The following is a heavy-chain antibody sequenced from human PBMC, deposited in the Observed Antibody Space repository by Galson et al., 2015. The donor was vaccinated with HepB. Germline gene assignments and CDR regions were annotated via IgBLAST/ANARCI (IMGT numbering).Heavy chain of an antibody. D-gene: IGHD1-26*01. Sequence: SLRLSCAASGFTFSTYAMSWVRQAPGKGLEWVSHISAIGDSTSYADSVKGRLTISRDNSKNTIYLQMSSLRAEETAVYYCAKSQGRAADLDYWGQGALVTVSS. J-gene: IGHJ4*02. CDR1: GFTFSTYA. V-gene: IGHV3-23*01. CDR2: ISAIGDST. CDR3: AKSQGRAADLDY.